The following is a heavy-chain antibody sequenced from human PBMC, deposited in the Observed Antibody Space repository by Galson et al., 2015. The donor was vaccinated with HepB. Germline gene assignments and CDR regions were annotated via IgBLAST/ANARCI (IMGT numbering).Heavy chain of an antibody. V-gene: IGHV3-13*04. D-gene: IGHD1-26*01. J-gene: IGHJ6*02. CDR1: GFTFSSYD. CDR3: AREKVVEAVLGGYYYYGMDV. Sequence: SLRLSCAASGFTFSSYDMHWVRQATGKGLEWVSAIGTAGDTYYPGSVKGRFTISRENAKNSLYLQMNSLRAGDTAVYYCAREKVVEAVLGGYYYYGMDVWGQGTTVTVSS. CDR2: IGTAGDT.